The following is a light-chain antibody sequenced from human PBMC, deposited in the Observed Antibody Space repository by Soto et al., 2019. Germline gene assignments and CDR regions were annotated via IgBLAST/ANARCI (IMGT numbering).Light chain of an antibody. CDR1: SSNIGSNT. CDR3: AAWDDSLNGGV. CDR2: NNN. Sequence: QSVLTQPPSASGTPGQRVTISCSGSSSNIGSNTVNWYQQLPGTAPKLLIYNNNQRPSGVPDRFSDSKSGTSASLAISGLQSEDEADYYCAAWDDSLNGGVFGGGTKVTVL. V-gene: IGLV1-44*01. J-gene: IGLJ3*02.